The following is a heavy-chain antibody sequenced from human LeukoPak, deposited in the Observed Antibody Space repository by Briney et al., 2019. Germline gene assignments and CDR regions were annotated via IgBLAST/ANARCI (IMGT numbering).Heavy chain of an antibody. J-gene: IGHJ3*02. D-gene: IGHD6-13*01. CDR1: GGTFSSYA. V-gene: IGHV1-69*04. CDR2: IIPILGIA. Sequence: GASVKVSCKASGGTFSSYAISWVRQAPGQGLEWMGRIIPILGIANYAQKFQGRITITADKSTSTAYMELSGLRSEDTAVYYCACHSSSWSGGAFDIWGQGTMVTVSS. CDR3: ACHSSSWSGGAFDI.